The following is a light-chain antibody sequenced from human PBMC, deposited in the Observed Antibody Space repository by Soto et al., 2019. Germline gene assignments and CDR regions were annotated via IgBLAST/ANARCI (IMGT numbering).Light chain of an antibody. CDR3: QQRSNWQIT. CDR1: QTVRNNY. J-gene: IGKJ5*01. Sequence: EIVLTQSPGTLSLSPGKRATLSCRASQTVRNNYLAWYQQKPGQAPRLLIYDASNRVTGIPARFRGSGSGTDFTLTISSLEPDDFAVYYCQQRSNWQITFGQGTRLEIK. CDR2: DAS. V-gene: IGKV3D-11*02.